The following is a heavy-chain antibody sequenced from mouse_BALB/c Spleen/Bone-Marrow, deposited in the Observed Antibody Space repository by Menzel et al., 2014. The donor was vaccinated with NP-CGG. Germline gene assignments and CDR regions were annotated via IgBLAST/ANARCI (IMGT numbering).Heavy chain of an antibody. J-gene: IGHJ2*02. V-gene: IGHV2-6-1*01. CDR2: IWNDGST. CDR1: GFSLTSYG. Sequence: VMLVESGPGLVAPSQSLSITCTISGFSLTSYGVHWVRRPPGKGLEWLTVIWNDGSTTYNSALKSRLTISKDNSKSQVFLKMNSLQTDDTGMYYCAKHGGGYFDYWGQGTSLIVSS. CDR3: AKHGGGYFDY.